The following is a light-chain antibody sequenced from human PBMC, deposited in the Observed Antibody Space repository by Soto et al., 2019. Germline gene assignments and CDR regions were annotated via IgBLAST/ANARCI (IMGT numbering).Light chain of an antibody. V-gene: IGKV1-5*01. CDR3: QHYNSYPYT. J-gene: IGKJ2*01. CDR1: QSISTW. Sequence: IQMTQSPSTLSASVGDRVTITCRASQSISTWSAWYQQKPGKAPKLLIYDASSLQSGVPSRFSGSGSGTEVSLNISSLQPDDFATYYCQHYNSYPYTFGQGTKLEI. CDR2: DAS.